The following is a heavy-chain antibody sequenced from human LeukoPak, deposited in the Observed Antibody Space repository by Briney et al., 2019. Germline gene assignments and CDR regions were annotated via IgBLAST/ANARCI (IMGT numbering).Heavy chain of an antibody. Sequence: PSETLSLTCAVYGGSFSGYYWSWIRQPPGKGLEWIGEINHSGSTNYNPSLKSRVTISVDTSKNQFSLKLSSVTAADTAVYYCARNTVTDWLDPWGQGTLVIVSS. CDR2: INHSGST. V-gene: IGHV4-34*01. CDR1: GGSFSGYY. CDR3: ARNTVTDWLDP. D-gene: IGHD4-4*01. J-gene: IGHJ5*02.